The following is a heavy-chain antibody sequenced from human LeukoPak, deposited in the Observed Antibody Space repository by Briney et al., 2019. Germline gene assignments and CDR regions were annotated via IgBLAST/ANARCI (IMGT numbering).Heavy chain of an antibody. CDR2: ICSSGNT. CDR3: ARASGRYNWFDP. D-gene: IGHD6-19*01. CDR1: GGSISNYY. J-gene: IGHJ5*02. V-gene: IGHV4-59*01. Sequence: SETLSLTCTVSGGSISNYYWSWIRQPPGKGLEWIGYICSSGNTNYNPSLKSRVTFSVDTSKNQFSLKLSSVTAAGTAVYYCARASGRYNWFDPWGQGTLVTVSS.